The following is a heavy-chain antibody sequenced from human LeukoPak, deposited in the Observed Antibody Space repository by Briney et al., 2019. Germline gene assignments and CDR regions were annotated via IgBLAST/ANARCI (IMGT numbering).Heavy chain of an antibody. J-gene: IGHJ3*02. CDR3: AVAYYYGSGDAFDI. V-gene: IGHV3-21*01. Sequence: GGSLRLSCAASGFTFRSYSMNWVRQAPGKGLEWVSSINSDSNYIYYADSVQGRFTISRDNAKNSLYLQMNSLRAEDTAVYYCAVAYYYGSGDAFDIWGQGAKVTVSS. D-gene: IGHD3-10*01. CDR1: GFTFRSYS. CDR2: INSDSNYI.